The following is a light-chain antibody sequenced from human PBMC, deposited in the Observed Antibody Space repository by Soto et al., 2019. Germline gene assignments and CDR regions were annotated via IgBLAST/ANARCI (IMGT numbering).Light chain of an antibody. Sequence: VLTQSPSASASLGASVKLTCTLSSGHSSYAIAWHQQQPEKGPRYLMKLNSDGSHSKGDGIPDRFSGSSSGAERYLTISSLQSEDEADYYCQTWGTGILVFGGGTKLTVL. J-gene: IGLJ2*01. CDR1: SGHSSYA. V-gene: IGLV4-69*01. CDR2: LNSDGSH. CDR3: QTWGTGILV.